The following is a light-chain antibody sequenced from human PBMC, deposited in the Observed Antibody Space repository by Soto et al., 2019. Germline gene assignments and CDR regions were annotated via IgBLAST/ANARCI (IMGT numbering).Light chain of an antibody. CDR2: RTS. Sequence: EIVLTQSPDTLSLSPGERATLSCRASQSVGSSFLAWYQQKPGQAPRLLIYRTSTRATGIPDRFTGSGSGTDFTFTISRLEPEDFAVYYCQQYENSPLTFGGGTKVEIK. J-gene: IGKJ4*01. CDR3: QQYENSPLT. V-gene: IGKV3-20*01. CDR1: QSVGSSF.